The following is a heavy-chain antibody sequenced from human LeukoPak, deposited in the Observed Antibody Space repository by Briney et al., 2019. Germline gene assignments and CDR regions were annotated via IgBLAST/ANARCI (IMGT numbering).Heavy chain of an antibody. CDR3: ARRDTAMGLDY. D-gene: IGHD5-18*01. CDR1: GFTLSDYY. CDR2: ISSSSSYT. Sequence: GGSLRLSCAASGFTLSDYYMSWIRQAPGKGLEWVSYISSSSSYTNYADSVKGRFTISRDNAKNSLYLQMNSLRAEDTAVYYCARRDTAMGLDYWGQGTLVTVSS. J-gene: IGHJ4*02. V-gene: IGHV3-11*06.